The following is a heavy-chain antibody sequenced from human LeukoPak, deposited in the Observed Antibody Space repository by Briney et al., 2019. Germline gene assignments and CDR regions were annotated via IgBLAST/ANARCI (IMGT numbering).Heavy chain of an antibody. CDR1: GFTVSRNY. J-gene: IGHJ3*01. V-gene: IGHV3-53*01. D-gene: IGHD3-10*01. Sequence: PGGSLRLSCVASGFTVSRNYMSWVRQAPGKGLEWVSIIYSGGSTYYADSVKGRCSIPRDNSKNTVYLELNSLRLEDTAVYYCARDRVPYAFDLWGQGTMVTVSS. CDR3: ARDRVPYAFDL. CDR2: IYSGGST.